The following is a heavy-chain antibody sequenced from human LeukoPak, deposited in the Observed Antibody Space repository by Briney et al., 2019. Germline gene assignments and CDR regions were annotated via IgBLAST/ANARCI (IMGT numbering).Heavy chain of an antibody. CDR2: INGGSGNT. J-gene: IGHJ4*02. CDR3: ANPRYDSSGYYYVD. V-gene: IGHV1-3*01. Sequence: GASVKVSCKASGYTFTDYTMHWLRQAPGQRLDWMGWINGGSGNTKYSPEFQGRVTITRDTSASTAYMELSSRRSEDTAVDYCANPRYDSSGYYYVDWGQGTLVTVSS. CDR1: GYTFTDYT. D-gene: IGHD3-22*01.